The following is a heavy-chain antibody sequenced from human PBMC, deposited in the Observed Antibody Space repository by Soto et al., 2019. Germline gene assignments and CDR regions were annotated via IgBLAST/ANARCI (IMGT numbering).Heavy chain of an antibody. CDR1: GGSVNSGGYH. V-gene: IGHV4-31*03. CDR2: IYYSGST. J-gene: IGHJ6*02. Sequence: SETLSLTCTVSGGSVNSGGYHWGWIRQHPGKGLEWIGDIYYSGSTYYNPSLKSRVTIPIDTSTNHFSLHLSALTAADTAVYYCARAPIPNWNYYGMDVWGQGTTVTVSS. CDR3: ARAPIPNWNYYGMDV. D-gene: IGHD1-1*01.